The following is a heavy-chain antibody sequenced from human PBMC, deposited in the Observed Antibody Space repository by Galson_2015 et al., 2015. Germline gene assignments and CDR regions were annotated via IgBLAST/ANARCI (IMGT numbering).Heavy chain of an antibody. V-gene: IGHV3-33*01. CDR3: ARGARSITMVRGVIGWFDP. CDR1: GFTFSSYG. D-gene: IGHD3-10*01. J-gene: IGHJ5*02. CDR2: IWYDGSNK. Sequence: SLRLSCAASGFTFSSYGMHWVRQAPGKGLEWVAVIWYDGSNKYYADSVKGRFTISRDNSKNTLYLQMNSLRAEDTAVYYCARGARSITMVRGVIGWFDPWGQGTLVTVSS.